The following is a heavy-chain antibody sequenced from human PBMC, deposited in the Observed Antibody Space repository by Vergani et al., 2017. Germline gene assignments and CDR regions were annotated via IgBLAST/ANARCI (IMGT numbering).Heavy chain of an antibody. CDR1: GFSLTTGGEG. V-gene: IGHV2-5*01. CDR2: VYWNDDE. CDR3: VQRLGYFDWDGAFDV. Sequence: QITLRESGPTLVKPTQTLTLTCTFSGFSLTTGGEGVGWIRQPPGRALEWLAFVYWNDDERYSPSLKSRVTITKDTSKNEVILTMATMDPVDTATYYCVQRLGYFDWDGAFDVWGPGTMVTVSS. J-gene: IGHJ3*01. D-gene: IGHD3-9*01.